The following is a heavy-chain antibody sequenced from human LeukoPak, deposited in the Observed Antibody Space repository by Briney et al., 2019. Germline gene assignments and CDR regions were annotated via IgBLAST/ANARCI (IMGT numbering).Heavy chain of an antibody. J-gene: IGHJ5*02. CDR3: ARGYSSSWYLNWFDP. CDR2: IYHTGST. V-gene: IGHV4-38-2*02. CDR1: GYSLSSGYY. Sequence: SETLSLTCTVSGYSLSSGYYWAWLRQPPGKGLEWIGNIYHTGSTYYNPSLKSRVTISVDTSRNQFSLKLNSVTAADTAVYYCARGYSSSWYLNWFDPWGQGTLVTVSS. D-gene: IGHD6-13*01.